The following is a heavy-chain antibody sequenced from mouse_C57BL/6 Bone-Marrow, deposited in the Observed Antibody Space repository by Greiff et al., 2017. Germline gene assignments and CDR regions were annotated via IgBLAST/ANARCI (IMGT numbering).Heavy chain of an antibody. V-gene: IGHV14-1*01. D-gene: IGHD2-4*01. CDR3: TTEYDYDNYAMDY. CDR2: IDPEDGDT. Sequence: EVQLQQSGAELVRPGASVKLSCTASGFNIKDYYMHWVKQRPEQGLEWIGGIDPEDGDTEYASKFQGKATMTADTSSNTAYLQLSSQTSEDTAVYYCTTEYDYDNYAMDYWGQGTSVTVSS. CDR1: GFNIKDYY. J-gene: IGHJ4*01.